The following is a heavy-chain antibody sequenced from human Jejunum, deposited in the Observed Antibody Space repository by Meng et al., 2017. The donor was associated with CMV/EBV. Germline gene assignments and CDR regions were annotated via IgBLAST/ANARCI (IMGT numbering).Heavy chain of an antibody. D-gene: IGHD3-10*02. V-gene: IGHV3-13*01. Sequence: LRLSWAASGFTFNSYEMHWVRQPTGRGLEWVSGTGTDGETYYADSVKGRFTVSRENAKNSFYLQMNSLTAGDTALYFCVRGSLFSAWGQGTMVTVSS. CDR3: VRGSLFSA. J-gene: IGHJ3*01. CDR1: GFTFNSYE. CDR2: TGTDGET.